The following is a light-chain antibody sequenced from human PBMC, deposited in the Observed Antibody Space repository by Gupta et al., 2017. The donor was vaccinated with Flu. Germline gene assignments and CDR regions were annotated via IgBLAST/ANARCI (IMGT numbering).Light chain of an antibody. J-gene: IGLJ2*01. V-gene: IGLV2-14*03. CDR1: SRDVGGYNS. CDR3: SSDTSSSTLI. CDR2: DVS. Sequence: SALTQPASVSGSPGQSITISCTGTSRDVGGYNSVSWSQQHSGQAPKVMIYDVSNRRSGVSDRFSASKSGNAASRAISVLQAEDEAEYYCSSDTSSSTLIFGGGTKLTVL.